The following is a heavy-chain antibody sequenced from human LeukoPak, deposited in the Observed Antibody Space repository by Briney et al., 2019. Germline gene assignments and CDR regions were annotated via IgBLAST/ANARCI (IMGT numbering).Heavy chain of an antibody. CDR2: IIPIFGTA. D-gene: IGHD3-3*01. V-gene: IGHV1-69*13. CDR3: ARDLAITIFGVVIQTDAFDI. Sequence: SVKVSCKASGGTLSSYAISWVRQAPGQGLEWMGGIIPIFGTANYAQKFQGRVTITADESTSTAYMELSSLRSEDTAVYYCARDLAITIFGVVIQTDAFDIWGQGTMVTVSS. J-gene: IGHJ3*02. CDR1: GGTLSSYA.